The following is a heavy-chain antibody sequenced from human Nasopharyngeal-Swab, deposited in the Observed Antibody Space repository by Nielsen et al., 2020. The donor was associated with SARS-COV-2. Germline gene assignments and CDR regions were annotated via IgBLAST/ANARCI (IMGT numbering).Heavy chain of an antibody. CDR1: GGSISSTSYY. Sequence: SETLSLTCTVSGGSISSTSYYWVWIRQPPGKGLEWIGDIYYTGSTYYNPSLKSRVTLSVDTSKNQFSLKLSSVTAADTAVFYCARLGMATVPYDGMDVWGQGTTVTVSS. CDR2: IYYTGST. D-gene: IGHD5-24*01. V-gene: IGHV4-39*07. J-gene: IGHJ6*02. CDR3: ARLGMATVPYDGMDV.